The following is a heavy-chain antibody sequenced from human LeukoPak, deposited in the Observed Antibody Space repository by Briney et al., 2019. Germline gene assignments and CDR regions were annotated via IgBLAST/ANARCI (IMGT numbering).Heavy chain of an antibody. V-gene: IGHV4-39*07. J-gene: IGHJ4*02. D-gene: IGHD3-3*01. CDR2: IYYSGST. CDR3: VRYKSFEVVNFFDS. Sequence: SETLSLTCTVSGGSITSGSFYWGWIRQPPGKGLEWIGSIYYSGSTYYNPSLKSRITMSLDTSKNHFSLKLSSVTAADTAVYYCVRYKSFEVVNFFDSWGQGTLVTVSS. CDR1: GGSITSGSFY.